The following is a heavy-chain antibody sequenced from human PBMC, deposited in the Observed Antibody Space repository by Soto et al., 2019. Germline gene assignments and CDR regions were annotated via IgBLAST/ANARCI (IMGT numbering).Heavy chain of an antibody. V-gene: IGHV1-18*01. J-gene: IGHJ4*02. CDR3: ARGSYDSTGSYFDY. CDR1: GCTFSSYG. CDR2: ISAYNGNT. Sequence: ASVKVSCKASGCTFSSYGITWVRQAPGQGLEWMGWISAYNGNTNYAQKLQGRLTLTTDTPTTTAYMELRSLRSDDTAIYFCARGSYDSTGSYFDYWGQGTLVTVSS. D-gene: IGHD3-22*01.